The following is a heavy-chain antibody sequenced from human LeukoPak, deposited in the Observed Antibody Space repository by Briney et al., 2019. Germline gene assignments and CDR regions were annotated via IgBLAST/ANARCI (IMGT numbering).Heavy chain of an antibody. D-gene: IGHD1-26*01. V-gene: IGHV3-53*01. Sequence: GGSLRLSCAASGFTVSSNYMSWVRQAPGKGLEWVSIIYSGGSTFYADSVKGRFTISRDNSKNTLYLQMNSLRAEDTAVYYCARGGSYLSAFDIWGQGTMVTVSS. CDR1: GFTVSSNY. J-gene: IGHJ3*02. CDR3: ARGGSYLSAFDI. CDR2: IYSGGST.